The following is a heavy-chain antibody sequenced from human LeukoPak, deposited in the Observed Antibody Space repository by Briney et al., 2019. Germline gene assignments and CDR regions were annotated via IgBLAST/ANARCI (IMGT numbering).Heavy chain of an antibody. V-gene: IGHV3-21*01. D-gene: IGHD5-18*01. CDR3: AKERRGYSYGYIDY. J-gene: IGHJ4*02. Sequence: GGSLRLSCAASGFTFSSYAMHWVRQAPGKGLEWVSSISSTGSAKYYADSVRGRFTISRDNANHSLYLQMNSLRAEDTAVYYCAKERRGYSYGYIDYWGQGSLVSVSS. CDR1: GFTFSSYA. CDR2: ISSTGSAK.